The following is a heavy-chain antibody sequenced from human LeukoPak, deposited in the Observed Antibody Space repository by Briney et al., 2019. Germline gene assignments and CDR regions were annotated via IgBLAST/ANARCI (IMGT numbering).Heavy chain of an antibody. CDR3: ARVVGATRSYNWFDP. CDR1: GDPISITSYY. Sequence: SETLSLPCTVSGDPISITSYYWGWIRQPPGKGLEWIGSMYSSGSTYYNPSLKSRLTISVDTSKNQFSLKLSSVTAADTAVYYCARVVGATRSYNWFDPWGQGTLVTVSS. V-gene: IGHV4-39*07. D-gene: IGHD1-26*01. J-gene: IGHJ5*02. CDR2: MYSSGST.